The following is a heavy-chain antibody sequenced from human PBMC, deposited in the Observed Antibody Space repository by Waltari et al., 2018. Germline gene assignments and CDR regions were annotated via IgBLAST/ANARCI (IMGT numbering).Heavy chain of an antibody. CDR1: GFTVSSNY. D-gene: IGHD6-13*01. J-gene: IGHJ3*02. CDR2: VYSGGST. CDR3: AKDLRSSWYGGDAFDI. V-gene: IGHV3-53*01. Sequence: EVQLVESGGGLIQPGGSLRLSCAASGFTVSSNYMSWVRQAPGKGLEGGSVVYSGGSTDYADAVKGRFTISRDNSKNTLYLQMNSLRAEDTAVYYCAKDLRSSWYGGDAFDIWGQGTMVTVSS.